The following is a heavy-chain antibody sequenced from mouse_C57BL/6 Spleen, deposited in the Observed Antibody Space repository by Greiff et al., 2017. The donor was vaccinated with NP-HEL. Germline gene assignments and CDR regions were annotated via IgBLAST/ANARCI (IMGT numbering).Heavy chain of an antibody. CDR2: IYPSDSET. V-gene: IGHV1-61*01. D-gene: IGHD3-2*02. CDR1: GYTFTSYW. CDR3: ARTGGSSGPAWFAY. J-gene: IGHJ3*01. Sequence: VQLQQPGAELVRPGSSVKLSCKASGYTFTSYWMDWVKQRPGQGLEWIGNIYPSDSETHYNQKFKDKATLTVDKSSSTAYMQLSSLTSEDSAVYYCARTGGSSGPAWFAYWGQGTPVTVSA.